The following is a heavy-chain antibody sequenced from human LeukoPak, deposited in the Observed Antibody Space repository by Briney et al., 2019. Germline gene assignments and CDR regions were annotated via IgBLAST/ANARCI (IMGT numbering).Heavy chain of an antibody. J-gene: IGHJ3*02. Sequence: GESLRLSCAASGFTFSSYSMNWVRQAPGKGLEWVSSISSSSSYIYYADSVKGRFTISRDNAKNSLYLQMNSLRAEDTAVYYCARDLSYSSSSKVDIWGQGTMVTVSS. CDR2: ISSSSSYI. D-gene: IGHD6-6*01. V-gene: IGHV3-21*01. CDR1: GFTFSSYS. CDR3: ARDLSYSSSSKVDI.